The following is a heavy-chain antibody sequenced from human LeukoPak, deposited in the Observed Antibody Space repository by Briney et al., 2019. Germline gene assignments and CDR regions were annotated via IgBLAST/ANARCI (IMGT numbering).Heavy chain of an antibody. CDR1: GYTFTGYY. D-gene: IGHD6-13*01. CDR3: ARGASSSWQSVPWEGYYYMDV. CDR2: INPNSGGT. V-gene: IGHV1-2*02. Sequence: GASVKVSCKASGYTFTGYYMHWVRQAPGQGLEWMGWINPNSGGTKYAQKFQGRVTMTRDTSISTAYMELSRLRSDDTAVYYCARGASSSWQSVPWEGYYYMDVWGKGTTVTISS. J-gene: IGHJ6*03.